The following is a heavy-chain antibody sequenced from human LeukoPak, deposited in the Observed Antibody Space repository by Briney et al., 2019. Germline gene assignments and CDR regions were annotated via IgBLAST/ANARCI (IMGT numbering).Heavy chain of an antibody. CDR1: GFTFSDYY. D-gene: IGHD6-13*01. Sequence: GGSLRLSCAASGFTFSDYYMSWIRQAPGKGLEWVSYISTSGSSKDYADSVKGRFTTSRDNAKNSLYLQMNGLRAEDTAVYYCARHLRAHSSSLFFDYWGQGTLVTVSS. CDR3: ARHLRAHSSSLFFDY. J-gene: IGHJ4*02. CDR2: ISTSGSSK. V-gene: IGHV3-11*01.